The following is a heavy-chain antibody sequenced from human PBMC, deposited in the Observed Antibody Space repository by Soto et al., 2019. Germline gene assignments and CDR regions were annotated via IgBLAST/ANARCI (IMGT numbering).Heavy chain of an antibody. CDR1: GGSISTYF. D-gene: IGHD3-22*01. Sequence: PSETLSLTCTVSGGSISTYFWSWIRQPPGKNLKKICYIYYSGSTNYNPSLKSRDNILVDTSKKQFSLKLSSVTAADTVVYYCARGSDYYDSSGSDVFDIWGQGTMVTVSS. J-gene: IGHJ3*02. CDR3: ARGSDYYDSSGSDVFDI. V-gene: IGHV4-59*01. CDR2: IYYSGST.